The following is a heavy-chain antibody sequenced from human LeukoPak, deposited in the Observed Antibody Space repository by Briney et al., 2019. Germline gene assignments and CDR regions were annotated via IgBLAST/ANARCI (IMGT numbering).Heavy chain of an antibody. Sequence: TGGSLRLSCAASKFAFSSYAMSWVRQAPGKGLEWVSAIIGGGGNTYYADSVKGRFTISRDNSKNTLYLQMNSLRAEDTAVYYCGKNRYSGSLSPFDIWGQGTMVTVSS. CDR2: IIGGGGNT. CDR1: KFAFSSYA. CDR3: GKNRYSGSLSPFDI. V-gene: IGHV3-23*01. D-gene: IGHD1-26*01. J-gene: IGHJ3*02.